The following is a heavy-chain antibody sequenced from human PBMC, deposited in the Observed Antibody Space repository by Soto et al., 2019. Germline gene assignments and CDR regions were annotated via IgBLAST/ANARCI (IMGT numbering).Heavy chain of an antibody. D-gene: IGHD3-22*01. Sequence: EASVKVSCKASGYTFTSYYMHWVRQAPGQGLEWMGIINPSGGSTSYAQKFQGRVTMTRDTSTSTVYMELSSLRSEDTAVYYCARDGVQWAYYYDSSGYYWPYWGQGTLVTVS. CDR1: GYTFTSYY. CDR2: INPSGGST. V-gene: IGHV1-46*01. CDR3: ARDGVQWAYYYDSSGYYWPY. J-gene: IGHJ4*02.